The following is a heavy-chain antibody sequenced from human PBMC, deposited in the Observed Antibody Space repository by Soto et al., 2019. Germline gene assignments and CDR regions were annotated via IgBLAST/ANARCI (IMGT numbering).Heavy chain of an antibody. J-gene: IGHJ3*02. CDR1: GFTFSDYY. Sequence: PGGSLRLSCAASGFTFSDYYMSWIRQAPGKGLEWVSYISSGSTRYYADSVKGRFTISRDNAKNSLYLQMNSLRAGDTAVYYCARDSSSWSDAFDIWGQGTMVTVSS. V-gene: IGHV3-11*01. CDR2: ISSGSTR. D-gene: IGHD6-13*01. CDR3: ARDSSSWSDAFDI.